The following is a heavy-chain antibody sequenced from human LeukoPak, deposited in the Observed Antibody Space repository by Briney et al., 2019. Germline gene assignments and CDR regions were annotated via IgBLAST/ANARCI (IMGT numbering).Heavy chain of an antibody. J-gene: IGHJ3*02. CDR1: GFTFSNFG. CDR2: ISSSSSTI. CDR3: AKDLFLGYSGYDFLVEAFDI. Sequence: GGSLRLSCAASGFTFSNFGMNWVRQAPGKGLEWVSYISSSSSTIYYAGSVKGRFTISRDNAKNTLYLQMNSLRAEDTAVYYCAKDLFLGYSGYDFLVEAFDIWGQGTMVTVSS. D-gene: IGHD5-12*01. V-gene: IGHV3-48*01.